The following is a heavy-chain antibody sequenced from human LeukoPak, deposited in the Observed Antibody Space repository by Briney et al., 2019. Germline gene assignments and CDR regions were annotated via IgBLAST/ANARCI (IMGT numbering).Heavy chain of an antibody. CDR3: ARHRSKWLQSSFDY. D-gene: IGHD5-24*01. CDR1: GGSISSGSYY. J-gene: IGHJ4*02. CDR2: IYTSGST. V-gene: IGHV4-61*02. Sequence: SETLSLTCTVSGGSISSGSYYWSWIRQPAGKGLEWIGRIYTSGSTNYNPSLKSRVTISYTSKNQFSLKLNSVTAADTAVYYCARHRSKWLQSSFDYWGQGTLVTVSS.